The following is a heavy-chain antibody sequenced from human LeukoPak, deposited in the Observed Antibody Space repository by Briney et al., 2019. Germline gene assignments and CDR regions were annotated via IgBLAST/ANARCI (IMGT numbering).Heavy chain of an antibody. Sequence: GGSLRLSCTASSFTYGDYIMIWFREARGRGLEWVGFIRSKSSGGTTGYAASVKGRFTISRDDYKSIAYLQMNSLKTEDTAVYYCTVISGDYWGQGTLVTVSS. CDR3: TVISGDY. J-gene: IGHJ4*02. CDR2: IRSKSSGGTT. D-gene: IGHD2-21*01. V-gene: IGHV3-49*03. CDR1: SFTYGDYI.